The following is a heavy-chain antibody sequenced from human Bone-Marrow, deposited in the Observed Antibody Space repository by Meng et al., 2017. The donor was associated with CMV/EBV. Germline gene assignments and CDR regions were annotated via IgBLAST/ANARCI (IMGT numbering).Heavy chain of an antibody. Sequence: ASVKVSCKASGYTFTSYGISWVRQAPGQGLEWMGWINPNSGGTNFAQKFQDRVTMTRDTSISTAYMELSSVNADDTAVYYCARGPAADSHNWFDPWGQGTLVTVSS. J-gene: IGHJ5*02. CDR1: GYTFTSYG. CDR2: INPNSGGT. V-gene: IGHV1-2*02. D-gene: IGHD2-2*01. CDR3: ARGPAADSHNWFDP.